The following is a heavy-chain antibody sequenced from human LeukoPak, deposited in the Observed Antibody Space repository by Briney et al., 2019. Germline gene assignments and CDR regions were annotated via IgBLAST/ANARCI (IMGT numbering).Heavy chain of an antibody. CDR1: GGSFSGYY. Sequence: PSETLSLTCAVYGGSFSGYYWSWIRQPPGKGLELIGEINHRGSTNYNPSLKSRVTISVDTSKNQFSLKLSSVTAADTAVYYCARGRRAGLYGDYSYYFDYWGQGTLVTVSS. CDR3: ARGRRAGLYGDYSYYFDY. D-gene: IGHD4-17*01. CDR2: INHRGST. V-gene: IGHV4-34*01. J-gene: IGHJ4*02.